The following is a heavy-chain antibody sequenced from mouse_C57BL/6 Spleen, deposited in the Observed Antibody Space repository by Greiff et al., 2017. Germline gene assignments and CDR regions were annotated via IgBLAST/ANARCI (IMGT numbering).Heavy chain of an antibody. CDR1: GYTFTDHT. D-gene: IGHD4-1*01. CDR3: ALTGTGGAWFAY. CDR2: IYPSDGST. Sequence: QVQLQQSDAELVKPGASVKISCKVSGYTFTDHTIHWMKQRPEQGLEWIGYIYPSDGSTKYNEKFKGKATLTADKSSSTAYMQLNSLTSEDSAVYFCALTGTGGAWFAYWGQGTLVTVSA. V-gene: IGHV1-78*01. J-gene: IGHJ3*01.